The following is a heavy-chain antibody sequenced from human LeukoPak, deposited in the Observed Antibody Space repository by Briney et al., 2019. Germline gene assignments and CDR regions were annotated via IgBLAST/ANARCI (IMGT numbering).Heavy chain of an antibody. CDR3: ARGRRGPDY. V-gene: IGHV3-11*01. CDR1: GFTFSDYY. CDR2: ISSSGSTI. Sequence: GGSLRLSCAASGFTFSDYYMSCVRQARGRGLEGGSYISSSGSTIYYAYSVKGRFTISRDNAKNTLYLQMNSLRAEDTAVYYCARGRRGPDYWGQGTLVTVSS. J-gene: IGHJ4*02.